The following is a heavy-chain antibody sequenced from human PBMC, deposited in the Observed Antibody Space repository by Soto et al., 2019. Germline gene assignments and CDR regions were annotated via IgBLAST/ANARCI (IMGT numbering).Heavy chain of an antibody. D-gene: IGHD3-22*01. CDR1: GGSISGYY. J-gene: IGHJ4*02. V-gene: IGHV4-59*01. Sequence: PSETLSLTCTLSGGSISGYYWSWIRQPPGKGLEWIGYIYYSGSTNYNPSLKSRVTIPLDTSKNQFSLRLSSVTAADTAVYYCARVRYDSSGYYYFDAWGQGTLVNVS. CDR3: ARVRYDSSGYYYFDA. CDR2: IYYSGST.